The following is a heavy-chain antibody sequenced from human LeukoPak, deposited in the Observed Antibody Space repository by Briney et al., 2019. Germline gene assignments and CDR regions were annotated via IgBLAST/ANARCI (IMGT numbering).Heavy chain of an antibody. D-gene: IGHD3-10*01. Sequence: PGRSLRLSCAASGFTFDDYAMRWVRQAPGKGLEWVSGISWNSGSIGYADSVKGRFTISRDNAKNSLYLQMNSLRAEDTALYYCAKDFTMVRGVPAFDIWGQGTMVTVSS. CDR1: GFTFDDYA. CDR3: AKDFTMVRGVPAFDI. V-gene: IGHV3-9*01. J-gene: IGHJ3*02. CDR2: ISWNSGSI.